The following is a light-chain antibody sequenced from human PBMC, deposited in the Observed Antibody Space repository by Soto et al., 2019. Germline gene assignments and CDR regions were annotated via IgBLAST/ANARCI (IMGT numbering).Light chain of an antibody. J-gene: IGKJ4*01. Sequence: IQLTQSPSSLSASAGDRVTIACRASESISNYLNWYQLKPGEAPKVLIYSASTLRGGVPSRFNGTASGTEFTLTISSLQPEDVATYFCQQTFSNLLSFGGGTKVEIK. CDR1: ESISNY. CDR2: SAS. V-gene: IGKV1-39*01. CDR3: QQTFSNLLS.